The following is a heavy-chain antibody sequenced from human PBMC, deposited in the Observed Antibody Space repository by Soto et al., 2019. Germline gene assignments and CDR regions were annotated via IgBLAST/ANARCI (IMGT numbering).Heavy chain of an antibody. D-gene: IGHD3-10*01. CDR3: AQRPGSGRLAFDY. CDR1: GFSLSSRGEG. Sequence: QITLKESGPTLVKPTQTLTLTCTFSGFSLSSRGEGVGWIRQPRGKPLEWLAHIYWDDDKSYSPSLESRLTITKDTSKNQAVIRMTDMQHVDTATYYCAQRPGSGRLAFDYWGQGALVTVSS. V-gene: IGHV2-5*02. J-gene: IGHJ4*02. CDR2: IYWDDDK.